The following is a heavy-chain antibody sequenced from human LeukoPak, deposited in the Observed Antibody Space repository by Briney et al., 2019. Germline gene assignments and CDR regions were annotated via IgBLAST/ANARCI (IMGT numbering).Heavy chain of an antibody. CDR3: TTMARAVEMAAEGI. D-gene: IGHD5-24*01. CDR1: GFSFSNAW. Sequence: GGSLRLSCAASGFSFSNAWMNWVRQAPGKGLEWVGRIKSKSDAGPTDYAAPVKGRFTISRDDSKNTLYLQMNSLKTEDTAVYYCTTMARAVEMAAEGIWGQGTLVTVSS. V-gene: IGHV3-15*01. CDR2: IKSKSDAGPT. J-gene: IGHJ4*02.